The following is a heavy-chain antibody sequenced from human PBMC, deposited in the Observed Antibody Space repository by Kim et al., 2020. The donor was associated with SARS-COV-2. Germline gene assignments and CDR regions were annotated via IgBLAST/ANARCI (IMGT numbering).Heavy chain of an antibody. V-gene: IGHV3-48*03. D-gene: IGHD4-4*01. CDR1: GFTFSSYE. CDR2: IIGSGTTI. J-gene: IGHJ4*02. CDR3: ARGANYSPFDY. Sequence: GGSLRLSCAASGFTFSSYEMNWVRQAPGKGLERVSYIIGSGTTIYYADSVRGRFTISRDNDKNSLYLQMNSLRAEDTAVYYCARGANYSPFDYWCQGTLV.